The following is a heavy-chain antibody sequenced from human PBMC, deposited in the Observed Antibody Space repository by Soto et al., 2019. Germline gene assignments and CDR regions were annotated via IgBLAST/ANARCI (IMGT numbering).Heavy chain of an antibody. CDR1: GGSISRGGYY. V-gene: IGHV4-30-4*08. J-gene: IGHJ4*02. D-gene: IGHD7-27*01. Sequence: PSETLSLTCSVSGGSISRGGYYWSWIRQRPGEGLQYIGYIYETGATYYKPSLKSRISISADTSKNQFTLKLNSVTAADTAVYYCARLAIPGASYWGQGTLVTVSS. CDR2: IYETGAT. CDR3: ARLAIPGASY.